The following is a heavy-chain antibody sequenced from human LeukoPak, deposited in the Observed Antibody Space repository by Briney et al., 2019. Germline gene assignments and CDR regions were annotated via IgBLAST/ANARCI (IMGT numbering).Heavy chain of an antibody. CDR1: GYTFTSYY. CDR2: IAPSGGST. CDR3: ARDIGYGTGGSLFDY. J-gene: IGHJ4*02. Sequence: ASVKVSCKASGYTFTSYYVHWVRQAPGQGLEWMGIIAPSGGSTNYAQKFQGRVAMTRDTSTSTVSMELSSLRSEDTAVYYCARDIGYGTGGSLFDYWGEGTLVTVSS. V-gene: IGHV1-46*01. D-gene: IGHD1-1*01.